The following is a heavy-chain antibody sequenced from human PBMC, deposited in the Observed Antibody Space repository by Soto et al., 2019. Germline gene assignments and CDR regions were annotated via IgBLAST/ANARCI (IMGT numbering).Heavy chain of an antibody. CDR1: GFTFSSFA. Sequence: EVQLLESGGGLAQPGGSLSLSCAASGFTFSSFALSWVPQAQGRGREWVSAISGSGGSTYYADSVKARFTISRDNSKNTLYLQMNSLRAEDTAVYYCAKEARGWYVGLDPWGQGTLVTVSS. V-gene: IGHV3-23*01. J-gene: IGHJ5*02. CDR3: AKEARGWYVGLDP. D-gene: IGHD6-19*01. CDR2: ISGSGGST.